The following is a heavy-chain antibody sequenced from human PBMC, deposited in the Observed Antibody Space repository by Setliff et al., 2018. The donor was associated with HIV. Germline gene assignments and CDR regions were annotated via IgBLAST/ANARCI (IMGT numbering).Heavy chain of an antibody. V-gene: IGHV4-59*01. CDR2: IYYSGST. D-gene: IGHD1-1*01. J-gene: IGHJ4*02. CDR3: AQLGMVDDFDY. CDR1: GGSFSDNY. Sequence: SETLSLTCAVYGGSFSDNYWSWIRQSPGKGLEWIGYIYYSGSTNYNPSLKSRVTISVDTSKNHFSLKLRSVTAEDTAVYYCAQLGMVDDFDYWGQGTLVTVSS.